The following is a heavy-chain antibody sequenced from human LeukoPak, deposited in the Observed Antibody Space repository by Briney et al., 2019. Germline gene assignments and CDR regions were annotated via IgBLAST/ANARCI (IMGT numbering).Heavy chain of an antibody. CDR1: GGTFSSYD. CDR3: ARAGAYDILTGYYI. V-gene: IGHV1-69*13. D-gene: IGHD3-9*01. Sequence: SVKVSCKASGGTFSSYDISWVRQAPGQGLEWMGGIIPIFGTANYAQKFQGRVTITADESTSTAYMELSSLRSEDTAVYYCARAGAYDILTGYYIWGQGTMVTVSS. J-gene: IGHJ3*02. CDR2: IIPIFGTA.